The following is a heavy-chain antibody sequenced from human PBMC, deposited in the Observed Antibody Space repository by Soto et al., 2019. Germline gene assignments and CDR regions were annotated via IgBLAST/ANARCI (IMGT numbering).Heavy chain of an antibody. D-gene: IGHD6-13*01. CDR1: GYTFTSYG. CDR3: ARDEGGGSSWYSYYYGMDV. Sequence: ASVKVSCKASGYTFTSYGISWVRQAPGQGLEWMGWISAYNGNTNYAQKLQGRVTMTTDTSTSTAYMELRSLRSDDTAVYYCARDEGGGSSWYSYYYGMDVWGKVTTVTASS. V-gene: IGHV1-18*01. J-gene: IGHJ6*04. CDR2: ISAYNGNT.